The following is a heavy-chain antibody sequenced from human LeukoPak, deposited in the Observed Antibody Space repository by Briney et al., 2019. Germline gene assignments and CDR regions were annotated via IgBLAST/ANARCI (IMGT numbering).Heavy chain of an antibody. J-gene: IGHJ4*02. Sequence: PGGSLRLSCAASGFTFSNYWMSWVRPAPGKGLEWVANIKEDGSDKYYVDSVKGRFTVSRDNGKNSLYLQVNSLRADDTAVYYCARDRDWGTDYWGQGTLVTVSS. D-gene: IGHD7-27*01. CDR1: GFTFSNYW. CDR2: IKEDGSDK. CDR3: ARDRDWGTDY. V-gene: IGHV3-7*05.